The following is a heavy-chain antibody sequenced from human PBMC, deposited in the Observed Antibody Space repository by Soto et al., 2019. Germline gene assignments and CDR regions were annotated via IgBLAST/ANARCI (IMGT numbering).Heavy chain of an antibody. Sequence: GSLRLSCAASGFTFSSYAMHWGRQAPGKGLEWVAVISYDGSNKYYADSVKGRFTISRDNSKNTLYLQMNSLRAEDTAVYYCARDGPPMITFGGVIVNPYYFDYWGQGT. D-gene: IGHD3-16*02. CDR2: ISYDGSNK. CDR3: ARDGPPMITFGGVIVNPYYFDY. V-gene: IGHV3-30-3*01. CDR1: GFTFSSYA. J-gene: IGHJ4*02.